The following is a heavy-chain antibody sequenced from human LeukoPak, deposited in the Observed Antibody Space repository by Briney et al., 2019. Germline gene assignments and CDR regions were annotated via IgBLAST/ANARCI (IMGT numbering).Heavy chain of an antibody. D-gene: IGHD3-22*01. V-gene: IGHV4-34*01. CDR2: INHSGST. CDR3: ARGTSLSMIEVVTFDY. J-gene: IGHJ4*02. CDR1: GGSFSGYY. Sequence: SETLSLTCAVYGGSFSGYYWSWIRQPPGKGLEWIGEINHSGSTNYNPSLKSRVTISVDTSKNQFSLKLSSVTAADTAVYYCARGTSLSMIEVVTFDYWGQGTLVTVSS.